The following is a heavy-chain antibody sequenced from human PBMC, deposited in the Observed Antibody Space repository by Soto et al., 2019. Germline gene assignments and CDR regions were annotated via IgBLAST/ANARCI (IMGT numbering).Heavy chain of an antibody. CDR1: GFTFTNYV. CDR3: ARGGNPNYY. V-gene: IGHV3-48*01. CDR2: ISSSRSTI. D-gene: IGHD4-4*01. Sequence: GGSLRLSCAASGFTFTNYVMSWVRQAPGKGLEWVSYISSSRSTIYYADSVKGRFTISRDNAKNSLYLQMNSLRAEDTAVYYCARGGNPNYYWGQGTLVNVSS. J-gene: IGHJ4*02.